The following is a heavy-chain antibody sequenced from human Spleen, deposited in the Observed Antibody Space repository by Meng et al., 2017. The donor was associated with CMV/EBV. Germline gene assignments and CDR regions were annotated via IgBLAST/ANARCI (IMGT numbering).Heavy chain of an antibody. CDR2: INHSGST. Sequence: VQLQQGGAGLLKPSETLSLTCVVYGGSFSGYYWSWIRQPPGKGLEWIGEINHSGSTNYNPSLKSRVTISVDTSKNQFSLKLSSVTAADTAVYYCARDGDGYPTDYWGQGTLVTVSS. D-gene: IGHD5-24*01. V-gene: IGHV4-34*01. CDR3: ARDGDGYPTDY. CDR1: GGSFSGYY. J-gene: IGHJ4*02.